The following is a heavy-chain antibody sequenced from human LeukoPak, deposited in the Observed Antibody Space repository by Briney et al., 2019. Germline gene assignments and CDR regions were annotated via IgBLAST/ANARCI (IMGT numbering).Heavy chain of an antibody. CDR1: GGSISSYY. CDR3: ARDPFRINGFFDY. CDR2: IYYSGST. V-gene: IGHV4-59*01. Sequence: SETLSLTCTVSGGSISSYYWSWIRQPPGKGLEWIGYIYYSGSTNYNPSLKSRVTISVDTSKNQFSLELSSVTAADTAVYYCARDPFRINGFFDYWGQGTLVTVSS. D-gene: IGHD2-15*01. J-gene: IGHJ4*02.